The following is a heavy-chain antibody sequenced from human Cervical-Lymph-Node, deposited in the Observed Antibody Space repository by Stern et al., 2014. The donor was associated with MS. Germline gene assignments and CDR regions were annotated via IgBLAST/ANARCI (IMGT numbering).Heavy chain of an antibody. V-gene: IGHV1-69*09. CDR1: GGTFSSYT. CDR3: ARLTVADTGY. D-gene: IGHD6-19*01. J-gene: IGHJ4*02. CDR2: IIPILGIA. Sequence: VQLVESGAEVKKPGSSVKVSCKASGGTFSSYTISWVRQAPGQGLEWMGRIIPILGIANYAQKFQGRVTITADKSTSTAYMELSSLRSEDTAVYYCARLTVADTGYWGQGTLVTVSS.